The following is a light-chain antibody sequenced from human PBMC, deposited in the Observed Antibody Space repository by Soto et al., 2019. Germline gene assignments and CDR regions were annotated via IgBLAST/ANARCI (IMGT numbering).Light chain of an antibody. Sequence: QSVLTQPASVSGSPGQSITFSCTGTSSDVGSYDYVSWHQQHPGKAPKLIKYDVNNRPSGVPSSFSGTKSGNTASLIISWLQTEDEADYYCCAYSTSGTHVFGTGTKVTVL. CDR1: SSDVGSYDY. J-gene: IGLJ1*01. V-gene: IGLV2-14*03. CDR2: DVN. CDR3: CAYSTSGTHV.